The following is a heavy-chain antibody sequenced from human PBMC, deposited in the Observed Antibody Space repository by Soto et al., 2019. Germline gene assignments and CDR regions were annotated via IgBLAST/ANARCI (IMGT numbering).Heavy chain of an antibody. CDR2: ISWNSGSI. J-gene: IGHJ3*02. CDR1: GFTFDDYA. D-gene: IGHD2-15*01. CDR3: AKSLVVVAANGAFDI. V-gene: IGHV3-9*01. Sequence: HPGGSLRLSCAASGFTFDDYAMHWVRQAPGKGLEWVSGISWNSGSIGYADSVKGRFTISRDNAKNSLYLQMNSLRAEDTALYYCAKSLVVVAANGAFDIWGQGTMVTVSS.